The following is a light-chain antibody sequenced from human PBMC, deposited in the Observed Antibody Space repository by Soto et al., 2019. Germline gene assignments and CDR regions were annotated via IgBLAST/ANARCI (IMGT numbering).Light chain of an antibody. J-gene: IGKJ2*01. Sequence: EIVMTQSPATLSVSPGERATLSCRASQSVSSNLAWYQQKPGQAPRLLIYGASTRDTGIPARFSGSGSGTEFTLTISSLQSEDFAFYYCQQYNNWPIFGQGTKLEIQ. CDR2: GAS. CDR1: QSVSSN. CDR3: QQYNNWPI. V-gene: IGKV3-15*01.